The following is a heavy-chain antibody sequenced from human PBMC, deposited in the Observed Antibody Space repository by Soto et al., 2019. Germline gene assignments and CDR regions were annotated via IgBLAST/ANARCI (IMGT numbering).Heavy chain of an antibody. Sequence: GSLRLSCAASGFTFSTYGMHWVRQAPGKGLEWVAVISYDGSNKYYADSVKGRFTISRDNSKNTLFLQMNSLRAEDTAVYYCAKELGEYCTGGSCYYFDYWGQGTLVTVSS. CDR2: ISYDGSNK. CDR1: GFTFSTYG. V-gene: IGHV3-30*18. CDR3: AKELGEYCTGGSCYYFDY. D-gene: IGHD2-15*01. J-gene: IGHJ4*02.